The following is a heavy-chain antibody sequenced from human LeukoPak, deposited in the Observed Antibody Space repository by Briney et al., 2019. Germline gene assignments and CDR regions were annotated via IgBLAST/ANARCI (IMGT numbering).Heavy chain of an antibody. CDR2: I. CDR1: RFTFSNFA. Sequence: GGSLRLSCAASRFTFSNFAMSWVRQAPGKGLEWVSAIKGRFTISRDNSKNALFLQMNSLRAEDTAVYYCAKEAIDVPRQTRTSFGAFDIWGQGTMVTVSA. D-gene: IGHD3-16*01. V-gene: IGHV3-23*01. J-gene: IGHJ3*02. CDR3: AKEAIDVPRQTRTSFGAFDI.